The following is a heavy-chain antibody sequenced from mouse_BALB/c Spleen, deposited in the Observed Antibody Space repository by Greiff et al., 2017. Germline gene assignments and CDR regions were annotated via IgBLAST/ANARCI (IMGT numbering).Heavy chain of an antibody. V-gene: IGHV1-63*02. J-gene: IGHJ1*01. D-gene: IGHD1-1*01. CDR3: ARPHYYGGSYPYWYFDV. CDR2: IYPGGGYT. CDR1: GYTFTNYW. Sequence: QVQLQQSGPELVKPGTSVKMSCKAAGYTFTNYWIGWVKQRPGHGLEWIGDIYPGGGYTNYKEKFKGKATLTADTSSSTAYMQLSCLTSEDSAIYYCARPHYYGGSYPYWYFDVWGEGTTVTVYS.